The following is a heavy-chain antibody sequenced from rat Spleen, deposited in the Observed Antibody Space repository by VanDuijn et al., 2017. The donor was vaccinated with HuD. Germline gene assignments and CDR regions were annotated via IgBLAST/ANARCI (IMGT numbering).Heavy chain of an antibody. Sequence: EVQLVETGGGLVQPGRSLKLSCAASGLSFSNYDMAWVRQAPTKGLEWVATINHGGSATYYRDSVKGRFTISRDNAKNTLYLQMDSLRSEDTATYYCARETGYNSYFDYWGQGVMVTVSS. V-gene: IGHV5-29*01. J-gene: IGHJ2*01. CDR2: INHGGSAT. CDR3: ARETGYNSYFDY. CDR1: GLSFSNYD. D-gene: IGHD1-4*01.